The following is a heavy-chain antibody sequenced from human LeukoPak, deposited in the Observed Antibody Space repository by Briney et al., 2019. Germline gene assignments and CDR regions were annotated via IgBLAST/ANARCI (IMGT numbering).Heavy chain of an antibody. Sequence: SETLSLTCAVYGGSFSGYYWSWIRQAPGKGLEWIGEINHSGSTNYNPSLKSRVTISVDTSKNQFSLKLSSVTAADTAVYYCARGVGRYYFDYWGQGTLVTVSS. CDR1: GGSFSGYY. J-gene: IGHJ4*02. V-gene: IGHV4-34*01. CDR2: INHSGST. CDR3: ARGVGRYYFDY.